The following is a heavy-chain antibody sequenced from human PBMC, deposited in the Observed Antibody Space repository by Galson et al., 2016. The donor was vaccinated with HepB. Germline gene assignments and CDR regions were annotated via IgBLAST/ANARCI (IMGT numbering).Heavy chain of an antibody. CDR2: INSDGGST. D-gene: IGHD1-14*01. V-gene: IGHV3-74*01. CDR3: VRDNRGLGDF. Sequence: SLRLSCAASGITFSNYWMHWVRQAPGKGLVWVSRINSDGGSTNYADSVKGRFTISRDNAKNILYLQMNSLTVDDTAMYYCVRDNRGLGDFWGRGTLVTVSS. J-gene: IGHJ4*02. CDR1: GITFSNYW.